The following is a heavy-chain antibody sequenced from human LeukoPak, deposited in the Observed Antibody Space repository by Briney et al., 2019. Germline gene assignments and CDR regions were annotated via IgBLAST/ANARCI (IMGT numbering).Heavy chain of an antibody. Sequence: GGSLRLSCAASGFNSNDYVMSWVRQAPGKGLEWVSSISGSGRSLYYADSIKGRFNISRDNSKHMLYLQMDSLRAEDTAIYYCATEVVYWGQGALVTVSS. CDR3: ATEVVY. CDR2: ISGSGRSL. J-gene: IGHJ4*02. V-gene: IGHV3-23*01. CDR1: GFNSNDYV.